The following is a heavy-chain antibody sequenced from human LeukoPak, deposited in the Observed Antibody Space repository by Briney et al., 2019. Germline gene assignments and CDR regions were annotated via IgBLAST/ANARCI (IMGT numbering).Heavy chain of an antibody. CDR3: ARSRPATGTSRHPFDI. V-gene: IGHV3-23*01. CDR1: GFTFSSYA. CDR2: ISDSGGVT. Sequence: GGSLRLSCAASGFTFSSYAMSWVRQAPGKGLEWVSAISDSGGVTKYADSVKGRFTISRDNSKNTLYLQMDSLRAEDTAVYYCARSRPATGTSRHPFDIWGQGTVVTVSS. J-gene: IGHJ3*02. D-gene: IGHD1-1*01.